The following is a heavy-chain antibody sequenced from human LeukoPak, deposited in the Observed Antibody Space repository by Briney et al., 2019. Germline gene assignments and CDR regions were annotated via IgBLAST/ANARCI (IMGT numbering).Heavy chain of an antibody. D-gene: IGHD4-17*01. Sequence: ASVKVSCKASGGTSKKYGITWVRQAPGQGLEWMGGIIPIFGAVNYAQKFQGRVTITADESTSTAYMELSSLRSEDTAVYYCARVTIDDYGDYRYFDLWGRGTLVTVSS. CDR1: GGTSKKYG. J-gene: IGHJ2*01. V-gene: IGHV1-69*13. CDR2: IIPIFGAV. CDR3: ARVTIDDYGDYRYFDL.